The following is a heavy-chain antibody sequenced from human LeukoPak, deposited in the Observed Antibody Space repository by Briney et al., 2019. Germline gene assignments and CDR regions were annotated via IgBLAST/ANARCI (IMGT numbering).Heavy chain of an antibody. CDR3: ATEGSRPL. CDR2: IRSSGSIT. Sequence: PGGSLRLSCAASGFTFSSSEMNWVRQAPGKGLEWVSYIRSSGSITYYADSVKGRFTISRDNAKNSLYLQMNSLRAEDTAVYYCATEGSRPLWGQGTLVTVSS. V-gene: IGHV3-48*03. CDR1: GFTFSSSE. J-gene: IGHJ4*02.